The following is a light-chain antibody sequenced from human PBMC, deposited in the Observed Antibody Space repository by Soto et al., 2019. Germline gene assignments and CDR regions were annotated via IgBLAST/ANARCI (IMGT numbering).Light chain of an antibody. V-gene: IGLV1-40*01. CDR1: SSNIGGNS. Sequence: QSVMTQPPSVSAAPGQRVTISCSGSSSNIGGNSVSWYQQLPGTAPRLIIYEVVQRPSGVPDRFSGSKSGNTASLTVSGLQAADEADYFCKSYAGSNIYVFGSGTKLTVL. CDR2: EVV. CDR3: KSYAGSNIYV. J-gene: IGLJ1*01.